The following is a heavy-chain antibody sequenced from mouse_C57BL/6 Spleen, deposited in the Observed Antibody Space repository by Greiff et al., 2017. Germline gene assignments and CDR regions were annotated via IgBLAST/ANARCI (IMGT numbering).Heavy chain of an antibody. V-gene: IGHV1-15*01. CDR3: TRSYYGSSWPD. CDR2: IDPETGGT. CDR1: GYTFTDYE. J-gene: IGHJ3*01. D-gene: IGHD1-1*01. Sequence: VQLQQSGAELVRPGASVTLSCKASGYTFTDYEMHWVKQTPVHGLEWIGAIDPETGGTAYNQKFKGKAILTADKSSSTAYMELRSLTSEDSAVYYCTRSYYGSSWPDWGQGTLVTVSA.